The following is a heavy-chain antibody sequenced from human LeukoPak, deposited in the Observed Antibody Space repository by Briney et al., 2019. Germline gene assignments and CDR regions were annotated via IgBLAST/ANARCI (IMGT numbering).Heavy chain of an antibody. V-gene: IGHV4-39*07. J-gene: IGHJ1*01. CDR1: GGSISSSSYY. CDR2: IYYSGST. CDR3: ARRIYSSGWYFQH. D-gene: IGHD6-19*01. Sequence: SETLSLTCTVSGGSISSSSYYWGWIRQPPGKGLEWIGSIYYSGSTYYNPSLKSRVTISVDTSKNQFSLKLSSVTAADTAVYYCARRIYSSGWYFQHWGQGTLVTVSS.